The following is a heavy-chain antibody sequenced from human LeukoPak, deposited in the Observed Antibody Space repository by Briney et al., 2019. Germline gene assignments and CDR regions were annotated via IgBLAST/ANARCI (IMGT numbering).Heavy chain of an antibody. V-gene: IGHV5-51*01. D-gene: IGHD3-3*01. CDR3: ARVRGITIFGVVTPLYYFDY. CDR2: IYPGDSDT. CDR1: GYSFTSYW. J-gene: IGHJ4*02. Sequence: GESLKISCMGSGYSFTSYWIGCVRQMPGKGLEWMGIIYPGDSDTRYSRSFQGQVTISADKSISTAYLQWSSLKASDTAMYYCARVRGITIFGVVTPLYYFDYWGQGTLVTVSS.